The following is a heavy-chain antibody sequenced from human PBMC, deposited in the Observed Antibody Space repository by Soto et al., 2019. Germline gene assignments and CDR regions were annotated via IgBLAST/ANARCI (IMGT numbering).Heavy chain of an antibody. CDR3: ARFPPYYGSGSYYKDAFDI. J-gene: IGHJ3*02. CDR2: IYHSGST. V-gene: IGHV4-4*02. CDR1: SGSISSSNW. Sequence: SETLSLTCAVSSGSISSSNWWSWVRQPPGKGLEWIGEIYHSGSTNYNPSLKSRVTISVDKSKNQFSLKLSSVTAADTAVYYCARFPPYYGSGSYYKDAFDIWGQGTMVTVSS. D-gene: IGHD3-10*01.